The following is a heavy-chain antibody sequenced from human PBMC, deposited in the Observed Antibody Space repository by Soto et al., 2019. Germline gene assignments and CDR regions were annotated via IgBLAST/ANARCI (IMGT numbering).Heavy chain of an antibody. CDR3: ARWGTTGGLDV. D-gene: IGHD3-16*01. J-gene: IGHJ1*01. Sequence: QVQLVESGGGVVQPGTSLRVSCVGSGFTFRSYVIHWVRQAPGKGLEWVALTSYDGSDKYYGDSVRGRFTISRDNSRNTXDLQMDSLRLEDTALYYCARWGTTGGLDVWGQGTLVSVSS. CDR2: TSYDGSDK. CDR1: GFTFRSYV. V-gene: IGHV3-30*19.